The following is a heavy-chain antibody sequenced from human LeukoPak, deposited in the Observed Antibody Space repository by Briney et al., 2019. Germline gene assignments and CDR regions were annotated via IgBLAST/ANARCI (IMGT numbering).Heavy chain of an antibody. CDR2: INPSGGST. Sequence: GASVKVSCKASGYTFTGYYMHWVRQAPGQGLEWMGIINPSGGSTYYAQKFQGRVTMTRDTSTSTVYMELSSLRSEDTAVYYCARALYGTTRAFDIWGQGTMVTVSS. D-gene: IGHD1-1*01. J-gene: IGHJ3*02. CDR3: ARALYGTTRAFDI. CDR1: GYTFTGYY. V-gene: IGHV1-46*01.